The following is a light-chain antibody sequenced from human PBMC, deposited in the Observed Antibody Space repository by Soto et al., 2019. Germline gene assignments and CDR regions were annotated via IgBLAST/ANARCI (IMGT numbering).Light chain of an antibody. V-gene: IGKV3-15*01. J-gene: IGKJ1*01. CDR1: QSVSSN. CDR3: QQYNNWLPWT. Sequence: EIVMTQSPGTLSVSPGERATLSCRASQSVSSNLAWYQQKPGQAPRLLIYGASTRATGIPARFSGSGSGTEFTLTIGSLQSEDFAVYYCQQYNNWLPWTFGQGTKVEIK. CDR2: GAS.